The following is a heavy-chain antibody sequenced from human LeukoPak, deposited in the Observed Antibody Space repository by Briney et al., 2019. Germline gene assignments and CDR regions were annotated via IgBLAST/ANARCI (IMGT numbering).Heavy chain of an antibody. J-gene: IGHJ4*02. D-gene: IGHD3-22*01. CDR2: INHSGST. CDR3: ARGPDYSSGYYAY. CDR1: GGSFSGYY. Sequence: SETLSLTCAVYGGSFSGYYWSWIRQPPGKGLEWIGEINHSGSTNYNPSLKSRVTISVGTSKNQFSLKLSSVTAADTAVYYCARGPDYSSGYYAYWGQGTLVTVSS. V-gene: IGHV4-34*01.